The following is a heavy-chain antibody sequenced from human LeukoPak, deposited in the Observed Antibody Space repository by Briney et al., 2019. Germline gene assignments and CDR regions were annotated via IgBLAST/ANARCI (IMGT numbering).Heavy chain of an antibody. CDR2: VSGTGDST. CDR3: ARGRGSGTTTFDY. D-gene: IGHD1-1*01. J-gene: IGHJ4*02. Sequence: GGSLRLSCAASGFTFSSYAMNWVRQAPGKGLEWVSAVSGTGDSTYYADSVKGRFTISRDNSKNSLYLQMNSLRDEDTAVYYCARGRGSGTTTFDYWGQGTLVTVSS. V-gene: IGHV3-23*01. CDR1: GFTFSSYA.